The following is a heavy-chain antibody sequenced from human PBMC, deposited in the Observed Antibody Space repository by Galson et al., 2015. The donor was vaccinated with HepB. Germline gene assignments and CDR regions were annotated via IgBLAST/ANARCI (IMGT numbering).Heavy chain of an antibody. CDR2: INPNSGGT. CDR3: ARDGFTDFWSGYYRAYNWFDP. V-gene: IGHV1-2*02. Sequence: SVKVSCKASGYTFTGYYMHWVRQAPGQGLEWMGWINPNSGGTNYAQKFQGRVTMTRDTSISTAYMELSRLRSDDTAVYYCARDGFTDFWSGYYRAYNWFDPWGQGTLVTASS. CDR1: GYTFTGYY. D-gene: IGHD3-3*01. J-gene: IGHJ5*02.